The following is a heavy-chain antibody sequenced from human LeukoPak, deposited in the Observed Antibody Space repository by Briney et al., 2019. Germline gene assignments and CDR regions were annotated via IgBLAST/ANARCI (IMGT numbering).Heavy chain of an antibody. J-gene: IGHJ4*02. CDR1: GDSFSSNSAA. V-gene: IGHV6-1*01. CDR3: ARAPQPYYYDSSGESYFDY. CDR2: TYYRSKWYN. D-gene: IGHD3-22*01. Sequence: SQTLSLTCAISGDSFSSNSAAWNWIRQSPSRGLEWLGRTYYRSKWYNDYAVSVKSRITINPDTSKNQFSLQLNSVTPEDTAVYYCARAPQPYYYDSSGESYFDYWGQGTLVTVSS.